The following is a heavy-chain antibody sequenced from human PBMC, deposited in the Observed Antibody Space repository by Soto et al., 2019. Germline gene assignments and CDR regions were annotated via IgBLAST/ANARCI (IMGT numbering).Heavy chain of an antibody. CDR3: AKSTRELGYCSGGSCPRPKGPELYYFDY. Sequence: PSETLSLTCTVSGGSISSYYWSWIRQPPGKGLEWIGYIYYSGSTNYNPSLKSRVTISVDTSKNQFSLKLSSVTAADTAVYYCAKSTRELGYCSGGSCPRPKGPELYYFDYWGQGTLVTVSS. CDR1: GGSISSYY. D-gene: IGHD2-15*01. J-gene: IGHJ4*02. V-gene: IGHV4-59*01. CDR2: IYYSGST.